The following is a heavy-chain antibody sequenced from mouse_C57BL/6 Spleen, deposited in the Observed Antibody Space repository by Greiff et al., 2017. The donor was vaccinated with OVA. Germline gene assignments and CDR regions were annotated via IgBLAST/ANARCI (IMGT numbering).Heavy chain of an antibody. D-gene: IGHD3-2*02. CDR2: IDPSDSET. J-gene: IGHJ3*01. Sequence: QVQLQQPGAELVRPGSSVTLSCKASGYTFTSYWMHWVQQRPIQGLEWIGNIDPSDSETHYNPKFKDKATLTVDKSSSTAYMQLSSLTSEDSAVYYCARSHSSGSWFAYWGQGTLVTVSA. V-gene: IGHV1-52*01. CDR1: GYTFTSYW. CDR3: ARSHSSGSWFAY.